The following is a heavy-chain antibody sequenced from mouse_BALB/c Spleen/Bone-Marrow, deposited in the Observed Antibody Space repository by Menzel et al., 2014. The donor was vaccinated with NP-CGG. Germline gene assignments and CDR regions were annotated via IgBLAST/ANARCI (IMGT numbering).Heavy chain of an antibody. Sequence: VQLKESGGGLVQPGGSLKLSCAASGFTFSNYGMPWVRQTPDKRLDLVATINSNGGTTYYPDSVKGRFTISRDNAKNTLYLQMSSLKSEDTAMYFCARGLYYVAYGPGFAYWGQGTLVTVSA. V-gene: IGHV5-6-3*01. CDR1: GFTFSNYG. D-gene: IGHD2-13*01. J-gene: IGHJ3*01. CDR2: INSNGGTT. CDR3: ARGLYYVAYGPGFAY.